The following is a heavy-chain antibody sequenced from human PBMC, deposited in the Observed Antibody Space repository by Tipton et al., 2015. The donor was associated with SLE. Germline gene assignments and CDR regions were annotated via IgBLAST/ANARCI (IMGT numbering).Heavy chain of an antibody. V-gene: IGHV4-34*01. CDR2: INHSGST. Sequence: TLSLTCTVSGGSISSYYWSWIRQPPGKGLEWIGEINHSGSTNYNPSLKSRVTISVDTSKKQFSLKLSSVTAADTAVYYCARWGRSSGWYGYWGQGTLVTVSS. CDR1: GGSISSYY. D-gene: IGHD6-19*01. CDR3: ARWGRSSGWYGY. J-gene: IGHJ4*02.